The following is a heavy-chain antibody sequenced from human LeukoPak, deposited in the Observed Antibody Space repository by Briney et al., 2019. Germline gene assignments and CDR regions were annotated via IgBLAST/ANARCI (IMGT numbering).Heavy chain of an antibody. CDR2: TSYDGSNK. CDR1: GFTFSSYG. Sequence: GGSLRLSCAASGFTFSSYGMHWVRQAPGKGLEWVAVTSYDGSNKYYADSVKGRFTISRDNSKNTLYLQMNSLRAEDTAVYYCAKEDDYGGSSYWGQGTLVTVSS. D-gene: IGHD4-23*01. CDR3: AKEDDYGGSSY. V-gene: IGHV3-30*18. J-gene: IGHJ4*02.